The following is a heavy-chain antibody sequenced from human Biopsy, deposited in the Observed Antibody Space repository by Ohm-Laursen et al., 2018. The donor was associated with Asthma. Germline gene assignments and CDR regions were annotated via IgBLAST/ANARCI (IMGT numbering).Heavy chain of an antibody. J-gene: IGHJ3*02. CDR3: VRSGTKWELYDAFDI. Sequence: SLRLSCSASGFAFRDFNINWVRQAPGKGLQWIASINSAGSYIYSADSVKGRFTISRDNARNSLFLQMNNLRAEDTAVYYCVRSGTKWELYDAFDIWGQGTMVTVSS. CDR2: INSAGSYI. CDR1: GFAFRDFN. D-gene: IGHD1/OR15-1a*01. V-gene: IGHV3-21*01.